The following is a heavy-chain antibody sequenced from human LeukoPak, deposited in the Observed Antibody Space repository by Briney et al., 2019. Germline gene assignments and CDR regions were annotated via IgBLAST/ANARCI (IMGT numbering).Heavy chain of an antibody. D-gene: IGHD2-2*01. V-gene: IGHV4-59*01. CDR3: ARGFFVGYCSSTSCYVQDAFDI. CDR2: IYYSGST. J-gene: IGHJ3*02. Sequence: SETLSLTCTVSGGTISSYYWSWIRQPPGKGLEWIGYIYYSGSTNYNPYLKSRVTISVDTSKNQFSLKLSSVTAADTAVYYCARGFFVGYCSSTSCYVQDAFDIWGQGTMVTVSS. CDR1: GGTISSYY.